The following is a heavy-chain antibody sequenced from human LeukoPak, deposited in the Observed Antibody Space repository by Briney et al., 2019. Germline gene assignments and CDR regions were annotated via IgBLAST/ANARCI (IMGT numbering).Heavy chain of an antibody. CDR2: IYYSGST. CDR3: ARHPDSGPYCMDV. CDR1: GGSIRSYY. Sequence: PSETLSLTCTVSGGSIRSYYWGWIRQPPGKGLEWIGSIYYSGSTYYNPSLKSRVTISVDTSKNQFSLKLSSVTAADTAVYYCARHPDSGPYCMDVWGKGTTVTISS. D-gene: IGHD1-26*01. J-gene: IGHJ6*03. V-gene: IGHV4-39*01.